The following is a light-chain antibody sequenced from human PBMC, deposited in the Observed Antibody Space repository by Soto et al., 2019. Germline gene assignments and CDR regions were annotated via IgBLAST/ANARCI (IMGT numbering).Light chain of an antibody. CDR1: QSVSSSY. CDR3: QQYGSSPPLT. J-gene: IGKJ4*01. Sequence: EIVLTQSPGTLSLSPGERATLSCRASQSVSSSYLAWYQQKPGQAPRLLIYGASSRATGIPDRFSGSGSGTDFTLTISRLEPEDFAVYYCQQYGSSPPLTFGGGTKLAIK. V-gene: IGKV3-20*01. CDR2: GAS.